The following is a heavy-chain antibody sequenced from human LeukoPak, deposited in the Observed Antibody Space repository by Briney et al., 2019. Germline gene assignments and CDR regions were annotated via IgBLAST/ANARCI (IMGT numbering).Heavy chain of an antibody. Sequence: PGGSLRLSCVASGFTFSSYAMHWVRQAPGKGLEWVAVISYDGSNKYYADSVKGRFTISRDNSKNTLYLQMNSLRAEDTAVYYCAKGSITMIVSCAFDIWGQGTMVTVSS. CDR1: GFTFSSYA. CDR3: AKGSITMIVSCAFDI. CDR2: ISYDGSNK. V-gene: IGHV3-30*18. J-gene: IGHJ3*02. D-gene: IGHD3-22*01.